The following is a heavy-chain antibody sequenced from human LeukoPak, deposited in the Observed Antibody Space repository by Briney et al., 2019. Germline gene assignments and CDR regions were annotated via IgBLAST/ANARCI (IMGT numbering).Heavy chain of an antibody. CDR3: ARVIAGATPLDY. CDR2: ISAYNGNT. Sequence: ASVKVSCKASGYTFTTYGISWVRQAPGQGLEWMGWISAYNGNTNYAQNLQGRVTMTTDTSTSTAYMELRSLRSDDTAVYYCARVIAGATPLDYWGQGTLVTVSS. D-gene: IGHD1-26*01. CDR1: GYTFTTYG. V-gene: IGHV1-18*01. J-gene: IGHJ4*02.